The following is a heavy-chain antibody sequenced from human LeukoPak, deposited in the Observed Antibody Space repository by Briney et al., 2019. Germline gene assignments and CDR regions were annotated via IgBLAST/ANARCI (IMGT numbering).Heavy chain of an antibody. J-gene: IGHJ6*02. CDR3: ARTASYDYYYGMDV. Sequence: GGSLRLSCAASGFTFSISAMSWVRQAPGKGLEWVSGIRASGGGTYYADSVKGRLTISRDNSKNTLYLQMNSLRAEDTAVYYCARTASYDYYYGMDVWGQGTTVTVSS. CDR1: GFTFSISA. CDR2: IRASGGGT. D-gene: IGHD1-1*01. V-gene: IGHV3-23*01.